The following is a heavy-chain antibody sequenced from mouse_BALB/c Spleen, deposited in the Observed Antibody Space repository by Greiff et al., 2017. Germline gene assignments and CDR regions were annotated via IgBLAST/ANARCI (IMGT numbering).Heavy chain of an antibody. CDR1: GFAFSSYD. D-gene: IGHD1-1*01. CDR2: ISSGGGST. CDR3: AGYYYGSSPWFAY. V-gene: IGHV5-12-1*01. J-gene: IGHJ3*01. Sequence: EVHLVESGGGLVKPGGSLKLSCAASGFAFSSYDMSWVRQTPEKRLEWVAYISSGGGSTYYPDTVKGRFTISRDNAKNTLYLQMSSLKSEDTAMYYCAGYYYGSSPWFAYWGQGTLVTVSA.